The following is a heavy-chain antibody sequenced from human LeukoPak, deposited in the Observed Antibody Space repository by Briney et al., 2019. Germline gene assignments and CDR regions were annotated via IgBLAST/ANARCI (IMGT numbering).Heavy chain of an antibody. CDR1: GFTFSSYE. CDR3: ARATREADAFDI. V-gene: IGHV3-48*03. CDR2: ISSSGSTI. Sequence: PGGSLRLSCAASGFTFSSYEMNWVRQAPGKGLEWVSYISSSGSTIYYADSVKGRFTISRDNAKNSLYLQMNSLRAEDTAVYYCARATREADAFDIWGQGTMVTVSS. J-gene: IGHJ3*02.